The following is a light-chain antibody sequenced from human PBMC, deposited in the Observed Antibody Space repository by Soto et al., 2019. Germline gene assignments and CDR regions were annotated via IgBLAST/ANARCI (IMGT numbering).Light chain of an antibody. V-gene: IGKV3-20*01. CDR2: GAS. Sequence: ELVLTQSPDTLSLSPGERATLSCRASQSVTKNNLNWYQQKPGQAPRLVTYGASIRATGIPDRFSGSGSETDFALTISRLETEDFALYYCQQYGSSAPITFGQGTRLEIK. CDR3: QQYGSSAPIT. J-gene: IGKJ5*01. CDR1: QSVTKNN.